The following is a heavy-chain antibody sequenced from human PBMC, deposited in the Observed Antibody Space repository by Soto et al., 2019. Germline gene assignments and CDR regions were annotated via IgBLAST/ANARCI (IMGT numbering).Heavy chain of an antibody. V-gene: IGHV1-69*06. Sequence: GASVKVSCKASGGTFSSYAISWVRQAPGQGLEWMGGIIPIFGTANYAQKFQGRVTITADKSTSTAYMELSSLRSEDTAVYYCTITYIVVVVAAVPFDYWGQGTLVTVYS. D-gene: IGHD2-15*01. CDR1: GGTFSSYA. CDR2: IIPIFGTA. CDR3: TITYIVVVVAAVPFDY. J-gene: IGHJ4*02.